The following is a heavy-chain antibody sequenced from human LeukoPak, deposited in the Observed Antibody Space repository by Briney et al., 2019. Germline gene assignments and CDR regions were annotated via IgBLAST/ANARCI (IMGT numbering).Heavy chain of an antibody. Sequence: GGSLRLSCAASGFTFSDYYMTWIRQPPGKGPECVSYIISSGSPIYYADSVKGRFTISRDNAKNSLYLQMNSLRAEDTAVYYCARDIIAPGSLLYFDYWGQGTLVTVSS. CDR3: ARDIIAPGSLLYFDY. D-gene: IGHD6-13*01. J-gene: IGHJ4*02. CDR1: GFTFSDYY. CDR2: IISSGSPI. V-gene: IGHV3-11*01.